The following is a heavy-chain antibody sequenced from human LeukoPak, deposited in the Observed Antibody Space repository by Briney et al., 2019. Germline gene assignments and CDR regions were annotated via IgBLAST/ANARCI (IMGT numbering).Heavy chain of an antibody. Sequence: ASVKVSCKASGYTFTSYAMHWVRQAPGQRLEWMGWINAGNGNTKYSQKFQGRVTITRDTSASTAYMELSSLTSEDTAVYYCARADYYFDWLQFDYWGQGTLVTVSS. CDR2: INAGNGNT. CDR3: ARADYYFDWLQFDY. D-gene: IGHD3-9*01. V-gene: IGHV1-3*01. CDR1: GYTFTSYA. J-gene: IGHJ4*02.